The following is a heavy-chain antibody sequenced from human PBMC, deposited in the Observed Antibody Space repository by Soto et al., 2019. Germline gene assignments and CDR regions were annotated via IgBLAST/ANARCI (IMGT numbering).Heavy chain of an antibody. D-gene: IGHD6-13*01. CDR3: ARAIEDAGTGGLFDY. V-gene: IGHV3-30-3*01. CDR2: ISYDGSNK. CDR1: GFTFSSYA. Sequence: QVQLVESGGGVVQPGRSLRLSCAASGFTFSSYAMHWVRQAPGKGLEWVAVISYDGSNKYYADYVKGRVTIYRDNSKNTLYLQMNSLRAEDTPVYYCARAIEDAGTGGLFDYWGQGTLVTVSS. J-gene: IGHJ4*02.